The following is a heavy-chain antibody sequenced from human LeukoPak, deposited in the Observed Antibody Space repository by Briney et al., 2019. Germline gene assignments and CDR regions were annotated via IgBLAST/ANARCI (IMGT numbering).Heavy chain of an antibody. CDR3: ARAQPPPRGSYDY. Sequence: ASVTVSFKGSGYTFTSYGISWVRQAPGQGLEWMGCISAYNGNTNYAQKLQGRVTMTTDTSTSTAYMELRSLRSDDTAVYYCARAQPPPRGSYDYWGQGTLVTVSS. CDR2: ISAYNGNT. CDR1: GYTFTSYG. J-gene: IGHJ4*02. D-gene: IGHD1-26*01. V-gene: IGHV1-18*01.